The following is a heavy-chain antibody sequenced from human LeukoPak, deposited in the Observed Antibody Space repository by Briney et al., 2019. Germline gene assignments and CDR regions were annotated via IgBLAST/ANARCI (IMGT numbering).Heavy chain of an antibody. CDR1: GGSISSYY. CDR3: VGSSWYISFDY. CDR2: IYYSGST. V-gene: IGHV4-59*01. D-gene: IGHD6-13*01. J-gene: IGHJ4*02. Sequence: SETLSLTCTVSGGSISSYYWSWIRQPPGKGLEWIGYIYYSGSTNYNPSLKSRVTISVDTSKNQFSLKLSSVTAADTAVYYCVGSSWYISFDYWGQGTLATVSS.